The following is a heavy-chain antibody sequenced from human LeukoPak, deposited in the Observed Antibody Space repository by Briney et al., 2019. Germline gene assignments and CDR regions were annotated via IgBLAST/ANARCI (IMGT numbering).Heavy chain of an antibody. CDR3: ARQKAPYYFDY. CDR2: INPNSGGT. Sequence: ASVKVSCKASGYTFTGFYMHWVRQAPGQGLEWMGWINPNSGGTYYAQKFQGRVTMTWDTSISTAYMELSRLTSDDTAVYYCARQKAPYYFDYWGQGTLVTASS. V-gene: IGHV1-2*02. CDR1: GYTFTGFY. J-gene: IGHJ4*02.